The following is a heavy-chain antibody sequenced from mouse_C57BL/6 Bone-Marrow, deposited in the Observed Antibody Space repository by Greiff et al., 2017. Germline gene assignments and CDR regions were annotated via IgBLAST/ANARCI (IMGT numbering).Heavy chain of an antibody. CDR2: ISSGGSYT. CDR3: ARLGRVDY. D-gene: IGHD4-1*01. V-gene: IGHV5-6*01. Sequence: EVKVVESGGDLVKPGGSLKLSCAASGFTFSSYGMSWVRQTPDKRLEWVATISSGGSYTYYPDSVKGRFTISRDNAKNTLYLQMSSLKSEDTAMYYGARLGRVDYWGQGTTLTVSS. J-gene: IGHJ2*01. CDR1: GFTFSSYG.